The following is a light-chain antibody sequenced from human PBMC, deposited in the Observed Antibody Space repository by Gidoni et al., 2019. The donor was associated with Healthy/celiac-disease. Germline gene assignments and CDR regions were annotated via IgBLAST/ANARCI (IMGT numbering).Light chain of an antibody. CDR1: QSISSY. J-gene: IGKJ1*01. V-gene: IGKV1-39*01. Sequence: DIHITQSPSSLSASVGDRVTITCRASQSISSYLNWYQQKPGKAPKLLIYDASSLQSGVPSRFSGSGSGTDFNLNISSLQPEDFANYYCQQSYSTLWTFGKGTKVEIK. CDR2: DAS. CDR3: QQSYSTLWT.